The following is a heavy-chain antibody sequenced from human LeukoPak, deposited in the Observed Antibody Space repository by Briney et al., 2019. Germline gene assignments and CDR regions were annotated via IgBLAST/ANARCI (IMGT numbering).Heavy chain of an antibody. V-gene: IGHV3-64*01. D-gene: IGHD2-2*01. Sequence: PGGSLRLSCAASGFTFSSYAMYWVRQAPGKGLEYVSAISSNGGSTYYANSVKGRFTISRDNSKNTLYLQMNSLRAEDTAVYYCAKRPEIVVPAAIGFDPWGQGTLVTVSS. CDR3: AKRPEIVVPAAIGFDP. CDR1: GFTFSSYA. CDR2: ISSNGGST. J-gene: IGHJ5*02.